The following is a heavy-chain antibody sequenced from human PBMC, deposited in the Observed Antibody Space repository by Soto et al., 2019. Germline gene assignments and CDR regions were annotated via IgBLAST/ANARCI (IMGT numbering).Heavy chain of an antibody. J-gene: IGHJ4*02. Sequence: GGSLRLSCAASGFTFSSYSMNWVRQAPGKGLEWVSYISSSSSTIYYADSVKGRFTISRGNAKNSLYLQMNSLRAEDTALYYCARDAPPDDYWGQGTLVTVSS. CDR1: GFTFSSYS. CDR3: ARDAPPDDY. CDR2: ISSSSSTI. V-gene: IGHV3-48*01.